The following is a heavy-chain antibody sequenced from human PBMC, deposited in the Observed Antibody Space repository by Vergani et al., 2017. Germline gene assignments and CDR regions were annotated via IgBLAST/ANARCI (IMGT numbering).Heavy chain of an antibody. Sequence: EVQLFESGGGLVQPGGSLRLSCAASGFTFSSYAMSWVRQAPGKGLEWVSAISGSGGSTYYADSVKGRFTISRDNSKNTLYLQMNSLRAEDTAVYYCAKEFWFGELYYYYYGMDVWGQGTTVTVSS. CDR3: AKEFWFGELYYYYYGMDV. CDR2: ISGSGGST. D-gene: IGHD3-10*01. J-gene: IGHJ6*02. V-gene: IGHV3-23*01. CDR1: GFTFSSYA.